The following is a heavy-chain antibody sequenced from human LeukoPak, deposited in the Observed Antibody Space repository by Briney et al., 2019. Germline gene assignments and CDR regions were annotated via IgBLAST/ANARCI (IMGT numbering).Heavy chain of an antibody. V-gene: IGHV1-69*13. CDR3: ARVPSGYYFDY. Sequence: ASVKVSCKASGGTFSSYAISWVRQAPGQGLEWMGGIIPIFGTADYAQKFQGRVTITADESTSTAYMELSSLRSEDTAVYYCARVPSGYYFDYWGQGTLVTVSS. CDR1: GGTFSSYA. D-gene: IGHD3-10*01. J-gene: IGHJ4*02. CDR2: IIPIFGTA.